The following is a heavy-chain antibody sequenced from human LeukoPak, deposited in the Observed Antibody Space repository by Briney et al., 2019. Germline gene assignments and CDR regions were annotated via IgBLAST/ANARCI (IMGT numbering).Heavy chain of an antibody. CDR2: IYTSGST. J-gene: IGHJ6*03. D-gene: IGHD6-19*01. CDR1: GGSISSYY. Sequence: PSETLSLTCTVSGGSISSYYWSWIRQPAGKGLEWIGRIYTSGSTNYNPSLKSRVTMSVDTSKNQFSLKLSSVTAADTAVYYCARHPGIAVAGPLRNPLTSYYYYYMGVWGKGTTVTVSS. V-gene: IGHV4-4*07. CDR3: ARHPGIAVAGPLRNPLTSYYYYYMGV.